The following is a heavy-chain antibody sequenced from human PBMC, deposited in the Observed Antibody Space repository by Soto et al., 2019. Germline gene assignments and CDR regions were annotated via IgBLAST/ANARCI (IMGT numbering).Heavy chain of an antibody. CDR3: ARDVAVAGTVDY. J-gene: IGHJ4*02. CDR2: INAGNGNT. D-gene: IGHD6-19*01. Sequence: GASVKVSCKASGYSFNSYAMHWVRQAPGQRLEWMGWINAGNGNTKYSQKFQGRVTITRDTSASTAYMELSSLRSEDTAVYYCARDVAVAGTVDYWGQGTLVTVSS. CDR1: GYSFNSYA. V-gene: IGHV1-3*01.